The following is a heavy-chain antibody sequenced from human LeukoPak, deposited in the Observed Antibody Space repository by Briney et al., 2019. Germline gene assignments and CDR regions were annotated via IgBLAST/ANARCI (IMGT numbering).Heavy chain of an antibody. CDR2: IYYIGST. Sequence: SETLSLTCTVSGGSISSSSYYWGWIRQPPGKGLEWIGNIYYIGSTYYNPSLKSRVTISVDTSKNQFSLKLSSVTAADTAVYYCARHIGGRYSYYYMDVWGKGTTVTISS. CDR3: ARHIGGRYSYYYMDV. V-gene: IGHV4-39*01. J-gene: IGHJ6*03. CDR1: GGSISSSSYY.